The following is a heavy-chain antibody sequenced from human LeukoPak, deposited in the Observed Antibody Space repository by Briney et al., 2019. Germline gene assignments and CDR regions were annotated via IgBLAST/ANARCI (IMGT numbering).Heavy chain of an antibody. Sequence: SETLSLTCTVSGYSISNGYYWDWIRQPPGRGLEWIGNIYRSGSTSYNPSLKSRVTISVDTSKNQFSLKVTSVTAADTAVYYCARRRVYFDYWGQGTLVTVSS. CDR3: ARRRVYFDY. V-gene: IGHV4-38-2*02. CDR1: GYSISNGYY. J-gene: IGHJ4*02. CDR2: IYRSGST.